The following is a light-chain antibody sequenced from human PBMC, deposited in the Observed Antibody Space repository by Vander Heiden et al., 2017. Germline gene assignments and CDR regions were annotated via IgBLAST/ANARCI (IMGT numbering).Light chain of an antibody. CDR3: QQYNRYSRT. CDR2: DAS. CDR1: QSISSG. J-gene: IGKJ1*01. Sequence: DIQMTQSPSTLSAAVGARVTITCRASQSISSGLAWYQQKPGKAPKLLIYDASSVQSGVPSRFSGSGSGTYFSLTISSLQSDDFATYYCQQYNRYSRTFGQGTKVEIK. V-gene: IGKV1-5*01.